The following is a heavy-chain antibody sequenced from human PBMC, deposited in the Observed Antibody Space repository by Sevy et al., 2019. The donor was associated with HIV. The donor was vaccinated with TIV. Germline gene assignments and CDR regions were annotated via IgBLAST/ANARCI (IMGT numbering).Heavy chain of an antibody. V-gene: IGHV3-11*01. CDR1: GFTLSDYY. CDR3: ARDEGIEVVASLHYYLYYGLDV. Sequence: GGSLRLSCAASGFTLSDYYMSWIRQAPGKGLEWTSYISSSGSTKYYADSVKRRFTVSRDNAKDSVYLQMNSLRANDTAVYYCARDEGIEVVASLHYYLYYGLDVWGQGTTVTVSS. D-gene: IGHD6-19*01. CDR2: ISSSGSTK. J-gene: IGHJ6*02.